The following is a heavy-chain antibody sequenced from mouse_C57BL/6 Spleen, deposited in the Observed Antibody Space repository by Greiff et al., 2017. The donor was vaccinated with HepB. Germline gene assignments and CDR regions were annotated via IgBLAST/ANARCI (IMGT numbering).Heavy chain of an antibody. D-gene: IGHD1-1*01. CDR1: GYTFTSYD. V-gene: IGHV1-85*01. Sequence: ESGPELVKPGASVKLSCKASGYTFTSYDINWVKQRPGQGLEWIGWIYPRDGSTKYNEKFKGKATLTVDTSSSTAYMELHSLTSEDSAVYFCARCPLYYYGSSFDYWGQGTTLTVSS. CDR3: ARCPLYYYGSSFDY. CDR2: IYPRDGST. J-gene: IGHJ2*01.